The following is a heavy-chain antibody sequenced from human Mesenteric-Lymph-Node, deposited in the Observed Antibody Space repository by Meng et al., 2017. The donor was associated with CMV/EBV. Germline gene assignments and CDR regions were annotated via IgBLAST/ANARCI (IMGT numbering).Heavy chain of an antibody. CDR2: IYYSGTT. CDR3: ARAPRVVVLLTQGGAFDI. CDR1: GGSINISPYY. J-gene: IGHJ3*02. V-gene: IGHV4-39*07. D-gene: IGHD2-15*01. Sequence: SETLSLTYSVSGGSINISPYYWAWIRQSPGQGLEWIGTIYYSGTTFYNSSLKSRATISVDTSKNQFSLGLTSVTAADTAVYYCARAPRVVVLLTQGGAFDIWSQGTLVTVSS.